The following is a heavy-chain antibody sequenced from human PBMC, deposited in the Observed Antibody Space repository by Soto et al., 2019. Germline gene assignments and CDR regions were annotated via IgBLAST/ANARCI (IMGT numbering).Heavy chain of an antibody. CDR3: ARRTITKGVDYYYGMDV. J-gene: IGHJ6*02. D-gene: IGHD3-10*01. CDR2: IIPIFGTA. V-gene: IGHV1-69*01. Sequence: QVQLVQSGAEVKKPGSSVKVSCKASGGTFSKYAISWVRQAHGQGLEWMGGIIPIFGTANYAQKFQGRVTITADESTSTAYMELSSLRSEDTAVYYCARRTITKGVDYYYGMDVWGQGTTVTVSS. CDR1: GGTFSKYA.